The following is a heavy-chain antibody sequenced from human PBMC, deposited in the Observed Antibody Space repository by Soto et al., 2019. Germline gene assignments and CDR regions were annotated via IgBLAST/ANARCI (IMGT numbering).Heavy chain of an antibody. CDR1: GGSINTYY. V-gene: IGHV4-59*01. CDR2: VHYSGNS. D-gene: IGHD6-19*01. Sequence: SETLSLTCTVSGGSINTYYWSWIRQPPGKGLEWIGYVHYSGNSDSSPSLKSGVTISIDTSKKQVALKLNSVSAADMGVYYCARNGFSVAGRFHLDYWGQGIQVTVSS. CDR3: ARNGFSVAGRFHLDY. J-gene: IGHJ4*02.